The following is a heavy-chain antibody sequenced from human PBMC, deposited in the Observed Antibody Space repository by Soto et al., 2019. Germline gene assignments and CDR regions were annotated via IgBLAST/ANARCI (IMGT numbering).Heavy chain of an antibody. CDR2: IYHSGST. J-gene: IGHJ4*02. V-gene: IGHV4-30-2*02. Sequence: SETLSLTCAVSGGSISSGGYSWSWIRQPPGKGLEWIGYIYHSGSTYYNPSLKSRVTISVDTSKNQFSLKLSSVTAADTAVYYCARIYSSGWYNYYWGQGTLVPV. CDR1: GGSISSGGYS. CDR3: ARIYSSGWYNYY. D-gene: IGHD6-13*01.